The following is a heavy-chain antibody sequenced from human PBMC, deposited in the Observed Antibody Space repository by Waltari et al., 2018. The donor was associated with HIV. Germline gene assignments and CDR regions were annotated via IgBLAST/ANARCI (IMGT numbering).Heavy chain of an antibody. Sequence: QLQLQESGPGLVTPSETLSLTCTVSGGSISSSNYYWGWIRQPPGKGLEWIGYIYYSGSTYHNPSLKSRVTISVDTSKNQFSLKLSSVTAADTAVYYCARVLSYFDSSGYNYYFDYWGQGTLVTVSS. J-gene: IGHJ4*02. D-gene: IGHD3-22*01. CDR3: ARVLSYFDSSGYNYYFDY. CDR1: GGSISSSNYY. CDR2: IYYSGST. V-gene: IGHV4-39*07.